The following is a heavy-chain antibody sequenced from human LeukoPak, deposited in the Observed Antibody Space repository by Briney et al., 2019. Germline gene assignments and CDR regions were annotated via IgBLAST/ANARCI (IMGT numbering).Heavy chain of an antibody. CDR2: INHSGST. Sequence: KPSETLSLTCAVYGGSFSGYYWSWIRQPPGKGLEWIGEINHSGSTNYNPSLKSRVTISVDTSKNQFSLKLSSVTAADTAVYYCARLGLGSYYSFKGFGYWGQGTLVTVSS. CDR3: ARLGLGSYYSFKGFGY. V-gene: IGHV4-34*01. J-gene: IGHJ4*02. CDR1: GGSFSGYY. D-gene: IGHD1-26*01.